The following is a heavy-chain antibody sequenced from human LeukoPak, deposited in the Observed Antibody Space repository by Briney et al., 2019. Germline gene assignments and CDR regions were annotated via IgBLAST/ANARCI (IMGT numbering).Heavy chain of an antibody. Sequence: PGGSLRLSCAASGFTFSSYSMNWVRQAPGKGLEWVSYISSSSSTIYYADSVKGRFTISRDNAKNSLYLQMNSLRAEDTAVYYCASRYCSGGSCYPFDYWGQGTLVTVSS. CDR2: ISSSSSTI. J-gene: IGHJ4*02. CDR3: ASRYCSGGSCYPFDY. CDR1: GFTFSSYS. V-gene: IGHV3-48*04. D-gene: IGHD2-15*01.